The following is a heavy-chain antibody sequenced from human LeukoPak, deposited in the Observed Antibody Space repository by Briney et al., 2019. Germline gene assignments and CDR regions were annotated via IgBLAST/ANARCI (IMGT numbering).Heavy chain of an antibody. V-gene: IGHV1-18*01. CDR2: ISAYNGNT. D-gene: IGHD2-2*01. J-gene: IGHJ3*02. CDR1: GGTFSSYA. Sequence: ASVKVSCKASGGTFSSYAINWVRQAPGQGLEWMGWISAYNGNTNYAQKLQGRVTMTTDTSTSTAYMELGSLRSDDTAVYYCARACSSTSCYGTDAFDIWGQGTMVTVSS. CDR3: ARACSSTSCYGTDAFDI.